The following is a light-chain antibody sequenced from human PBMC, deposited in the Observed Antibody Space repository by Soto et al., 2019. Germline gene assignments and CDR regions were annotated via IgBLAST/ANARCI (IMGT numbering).Light chain of an antibody. CDR2: EGS. CDR3: CSDAGSGALV. Sequence: QSALTQPASVSGSPGQSITFSCTGTSSDIGNYNLVSWYQQHPGTATKLMIYEGSKRPSGVSNLFSGSNAGNTASLTSSGLQAEDEAYYFCCSDAGSGALVFGGGTKLTVL. CDR1: SSDIGNYNL. J-gene: IGLJ2*01. V-gene: IGLV2-23*01.